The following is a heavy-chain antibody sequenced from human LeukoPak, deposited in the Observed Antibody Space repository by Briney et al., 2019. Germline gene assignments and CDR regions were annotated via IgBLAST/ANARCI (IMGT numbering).Heavy chain of an antibody. CDR1: GGTFSTLD. J-gene: IGHJ4*02. CDR2: IIPLFGPA. D-gene: IGHD5-12*01. CDR3: ARLGSGYDPGDF. Sequence: SVKVSCTASGGTFSTLDISWVRQAPGHGLEWMGGIIPLFGPANYAQKFQDRVTIIADESTTTAYMELSSLRSEDTAVYYCARLGSGYDPGDFWGQGTLVTVST. V-gene: IGHV1-69*01.